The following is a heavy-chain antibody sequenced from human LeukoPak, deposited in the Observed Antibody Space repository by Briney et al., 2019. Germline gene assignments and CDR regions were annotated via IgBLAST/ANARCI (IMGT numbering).Heavy chain of an antibody. Sequence: ASAKVSCKASGYIISSDGMNWVRQAPGQGLEWMGWINPNSGGTNYAQKFQGRVTMTRDTSISTAYMELSRLRSDDTAVYYCARDLKGLVAATSWFDPWGQGTLVTVSS. V-gene: IGHV1-2*02. D-gene: IGHD2-15*01. CDR3: ARDLKGLVAATSWFDP. CDR1: GYIISSDG. J-gene: IGHJ5*02. CDR2: INPNSGGT.